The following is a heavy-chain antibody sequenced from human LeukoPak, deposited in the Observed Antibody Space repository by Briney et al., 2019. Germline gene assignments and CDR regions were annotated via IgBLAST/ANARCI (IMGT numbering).Heavy chain of an antibody. CDR1: GYTFTSYD. D-gene: IGHD1-26*01. V-gene: IGHV1-8*01. CDR2: MNPNSGNT. J-gene: IGHJ4*02. Sequence: ASVKVSCKASGYTFTSYDINWVRQATGQGLEWMGWMNPNSGNTGYAQKFQGRVTMTRNTSISTAYMELSSLRSEDTAVYYCAKVGATILPKYYFDYWGQGTLVTVSS. CDR3: AKVGATILPKYYFDY.